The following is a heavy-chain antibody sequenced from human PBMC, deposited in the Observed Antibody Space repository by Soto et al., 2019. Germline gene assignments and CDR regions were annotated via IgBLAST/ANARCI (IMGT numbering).Heavy chain of an antibody. CDR1: GFTVNFFA. V-gene: IGHV3-30-3*01. J-gene: IGHJ3*02. D-gene: IGHD1-26*01. CDR2: VSKDGSNT. CDR3: ARDIWWEPGVDAFHI. Sequence: QVQLVESRGGVVQPGRSLRLSCAASGFTVNFFAMHWVRQAPGKGLEWVAAVSKDGSNTYYADSVKGRFTISRDNPKNTLYLQMNSLRVEDTAVYYCARDIWWEPGVDAFHIWGQGTMVTVSP.